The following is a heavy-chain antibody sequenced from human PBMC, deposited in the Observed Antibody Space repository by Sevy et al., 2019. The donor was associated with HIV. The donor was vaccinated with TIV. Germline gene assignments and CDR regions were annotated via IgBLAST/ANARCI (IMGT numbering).Heavy chain of an antibody. CDR3: AREKGYSYSIAFDI. CDR2: ISSSSSTI. CDR1: GFTFSSYS. V-gene: IGHV3-48*02. Sequence: GGSLRLSCAASGFTFSSYSMNWVRQAPGKGLEWVSYISSSSSTIYYADSVKGRFTISRDNAKNLLYLQMNSLRDEDTAVYYCAREKGYSYSIAFDIWGQGTMVTVSS. D-gene: IGHD5-18*01. J-gene: IGHJ3*02.